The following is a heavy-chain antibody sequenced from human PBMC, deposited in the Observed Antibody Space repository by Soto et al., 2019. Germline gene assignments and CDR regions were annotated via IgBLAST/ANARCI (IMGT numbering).Heavy chain of an antibody. Sequence: PGGSLRLSCAASGFTFSSSWMHWVRQAPGKGLVWVSGINSDASNTNYADSVKGRFTISRDNSKNTLYLQMNSLRAEDTAVYYCAKDPQHYGDSPFSVDYWGQGTLVTVSS. CDR3: AKDPQHYGDSPFSVDY. J-gene: IGHJ4*02. V-gene: IGHV3-74*01. D-gene: IGHD4-17*01. CDR2: INSDASNT. CDR1: GFTFSSSW.